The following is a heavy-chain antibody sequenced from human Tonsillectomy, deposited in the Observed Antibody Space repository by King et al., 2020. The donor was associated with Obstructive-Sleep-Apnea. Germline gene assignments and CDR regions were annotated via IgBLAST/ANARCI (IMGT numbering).Heavy chain of an antibody. CDR1: CGSISSSSYY. CDR3: ARWDSTGYIDY. D-gene: IGHD3-22*01. Sequence: QMQLQESGPGLVKPSETLSLTCTVSCGSISSSSYYWGWIRQPPGKGLEWIVSIYYSGGTNYNPSLKSRVTISVDTSKNQFSLRLSSVTAADTAVYHCARWDSTGYIDYWGQGTLVTVSS. V-gene: IGHV4-39*07. J-gene: IGHJ4*02. CDR2: IYYSGGT.